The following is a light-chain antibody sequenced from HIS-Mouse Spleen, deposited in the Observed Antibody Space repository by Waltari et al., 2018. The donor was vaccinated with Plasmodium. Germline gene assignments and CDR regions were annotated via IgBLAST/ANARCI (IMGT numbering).Light chain of an antibody. CDR1: QSVSSN. CDR2: GAS. J-gene: IGKJ2*01. Sequence: EIVMTQSPATLSVSPGERATLSCRASQSVSSNLAWYQQKPGQAPRLLIYGASTRATGIPARFTLTISSLQSEDFAVYYCQQYNNWPPYTFGQGTKLEIK. V-gene: IGKV3-15*01. CDR3: QQYNNWPPYT.